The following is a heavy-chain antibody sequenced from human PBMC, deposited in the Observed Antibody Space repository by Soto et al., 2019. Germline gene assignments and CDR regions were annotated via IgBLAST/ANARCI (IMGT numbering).Heavy chain of an antibody. CDR2: ISAYNGNT. Sequence: QVQLVQSGAEVKKPGDSVKVSCKASGYTFTSYAIRWGRQAPGQGLEWIGWISAYNGNTNYAQKLQGRVTMTTDTSTSTAYKELRSLRSDDTAVYYCARDAPPEDYWGQGTLVTVSS. V-gene: IGHV1-18*01. CDR1: GYTFTSYA. J-gene: IGHJ4*02. CDR3: ARDAPPEDY.